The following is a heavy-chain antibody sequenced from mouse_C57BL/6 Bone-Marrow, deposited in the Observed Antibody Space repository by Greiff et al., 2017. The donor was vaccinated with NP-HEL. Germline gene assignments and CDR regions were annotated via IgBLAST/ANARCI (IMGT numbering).Heavy chain of an antibody. J-gene: IGHJ4*01. D-gene: IGHD1-1*01. CDR3: ARGGSESYYYAMDY. V-gene: IGHV1-69*01. Sequence: QVQLQQPGAELVMPGASVKLSCKASGYTFTSYWMHWVKQRPGQGLEWIGEIDPSDSYTNYNQKFKGKSTLTVDKSSSTAYMQLSSLTSEDSAVYYCARGGSESYYYAMDYWGQGTSVTVSS. CDR2: IDPSDSYT. CDR1: GYTFTSYW.